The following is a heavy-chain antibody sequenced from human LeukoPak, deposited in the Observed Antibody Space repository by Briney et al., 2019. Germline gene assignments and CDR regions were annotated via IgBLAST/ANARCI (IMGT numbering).Heavy chain of an antibody. CDR2: ISGSGGST. Sequence: GGSLRLSCAASGFTFSSYAMSWVRQAPGKGLEWVSAISGSGGSTYYADSVKGRFTISRDNSKNTLYLQMNSLRAEDTAVYYCAKMNDYYGSGSYYWYWGQGTLVTVSS. CDR3: AKMNDYYGSGSYYWY. D-gene: IGHD3-10*01. CDR1: GFTFSSYA. J-gene: IGHJ1*01. V-gene: IGHV3-23*01.